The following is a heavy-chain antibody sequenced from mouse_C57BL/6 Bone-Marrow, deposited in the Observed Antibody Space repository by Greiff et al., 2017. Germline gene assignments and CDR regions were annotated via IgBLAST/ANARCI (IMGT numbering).Heavy chain of an antibody. CDR2: IHPNSGST. D-gene: IGHD1-1*01. Sequence: QVQLKQPGAELVKPGASVKLSCKASGYTFTSYWMHWVKQRPGQGLEWIGMIHPNSGSTNYNEKFKSKATLTVDKSSSTAYMQLSSLTSEDSAVYYCATFITTVVADYYAMDYWGQGTSVTVSS. J-gene: IGHJ4*01. V-gene: IGHV1-64*01. CDR1: GYTFTSYW. CDR3: ATFITTVVADYYAMDY.